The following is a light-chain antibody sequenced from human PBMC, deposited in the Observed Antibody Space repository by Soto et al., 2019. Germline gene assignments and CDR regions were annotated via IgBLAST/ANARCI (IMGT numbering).Light chain of an antibody. CDR2: EVN. J-gene: IGLJ1*01. CDR3: SSYAGSSNV. V-gene: IGLV2-8*01. Sequence: QSALTQPPSASGSPGQSVAISCTGTSSDVGGYTYVSWYQQHQGKAPKLMIYEVNKRPSGVPDRFSGSKSGNTASLTVSGLQAEDEADYYCSSYAGSSNVFGTGTKVTVL. CDR1: SSDVGGYTY.